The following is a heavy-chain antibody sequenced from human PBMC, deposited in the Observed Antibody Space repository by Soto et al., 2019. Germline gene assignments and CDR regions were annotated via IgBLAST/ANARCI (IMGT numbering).Heavy chain of an antibody. V-gene: IGHV3-30*18. CDR2: ISYDGSNK. CDR1: GFTFSSYG. D-gene: IGHD6-25*01. J-gene: IGHJ4*02. Sequence: GGSLRLSCAASGFTFSSYGMHWVRQAPGKGLEWVAVISYDGSNKYYADSVKGRFTISRDNSKNTLYLQMNSLRAEDTAVYYCAKDSRGYGPNYDYWGQGTLVTVSS. CDR3: AKDSRGYGPNYDY.